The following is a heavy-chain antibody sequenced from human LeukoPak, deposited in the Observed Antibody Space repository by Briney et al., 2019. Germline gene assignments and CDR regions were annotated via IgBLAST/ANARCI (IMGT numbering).Heavy chain of an antibody. Sequence: ASVKVSCKASGYTFTSYGISWVRQAPGQGLEWMGWISACNGNTNYAQKLQGRVTMTTDTSTSTAYMELRSLRSDDTAVYYCARDITMIVVAEKWFDPWGQGTLVTVSS. CDR2: ISACNGNT. J-gene: IGHJ5*02. D-gene: IGHD3-22*01. CDR3: ARDITMIVVAEKWFDP. CDR1: GYTFTSYG. V-gene: IGHV1-18*01.